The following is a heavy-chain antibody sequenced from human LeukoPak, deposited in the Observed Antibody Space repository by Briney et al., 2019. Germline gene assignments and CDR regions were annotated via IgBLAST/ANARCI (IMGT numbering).Heavy chain of an antibody. D-gene: IGHD3-22*01. CDR3: ARSPKYYYDSSGYYLFDY. CDR1: GYTFTSYG. V-gene: IGHV1-18*01. CDR2: ISAYNGNT. J-gene: IGHJ4*02. Sequence: GASVKVSCKASGYTFTSYGISWVRQAPGQGLEWMGWISAYNGNTNYAQKLQGRVTMTTDTSTSTAYMELRSLRSDDTAMYYCARSPKYYYDSSGYYLFDYWGQGTLVTVSS.